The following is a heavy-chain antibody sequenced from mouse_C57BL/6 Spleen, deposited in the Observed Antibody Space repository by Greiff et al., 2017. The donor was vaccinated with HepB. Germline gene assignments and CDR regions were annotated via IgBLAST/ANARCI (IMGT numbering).Heavy chain of an antibody. CDR2: IDPNSGGT. CDR1: GYTFTSYW. V-gene: IGHV1-72*01. Sequence: QQSCKASGYTFTSYWMHWVKQRPGRGLEWIGRIDPNSGGTKYNEKFKSKATLTVDKPSSTAYMQLSSLTSEDSAVYYCARNYYGSSWRYFDVWGTGTTVTVSS. CDR3: ARNYYGSSWRYFDV. D-gene: IGHD1-1*01. J-gene: IGHJ1*03.